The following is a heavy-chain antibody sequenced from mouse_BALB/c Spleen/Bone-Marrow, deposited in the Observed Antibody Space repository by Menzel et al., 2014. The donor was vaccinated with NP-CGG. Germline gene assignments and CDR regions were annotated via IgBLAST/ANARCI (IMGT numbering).Heavy chain of an antibody. CDR2: IDPYNGGT. Sequence: EVKLVESGPELVKPGASVKVSCKASGYSFTDYNMSWVKQSHGKSLEWIGYIDPYNGGTTYNQKFKGKATLTVDKSSSTAFMHLNSLTPDDSTVYYCVRGDYRYSWFAYWGQGTLVTVSA. CDR1: GYSFTDYN. D-gene: IGHD2-14*01. CDR3: VRGDYRYSWFAY. V-gene: IGHV1S135*01. J-gene: IGHJ3*01.